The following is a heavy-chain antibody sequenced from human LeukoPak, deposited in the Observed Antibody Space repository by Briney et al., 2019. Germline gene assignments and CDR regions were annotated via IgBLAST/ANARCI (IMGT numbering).Heavy chain of an antibody. D-gene: IGHD5-12*01. Sequence: PSETLSLTCTVSGYSISSNYDWAWIRQPPGKGLEWIGSVYHPVDTFCNPCVKRRITMSGDTAENQVSVNLRSVSAADAAVFYCASRYSAYDPLDSWGQGTLVTVSS. CDR2: VYHPVDT. CDR3: ASRYSAYDPLDS. CDR1: GYSISSNYD. V-gene: IGHV4-38-2*02. J-gene: IGHJ4*02.